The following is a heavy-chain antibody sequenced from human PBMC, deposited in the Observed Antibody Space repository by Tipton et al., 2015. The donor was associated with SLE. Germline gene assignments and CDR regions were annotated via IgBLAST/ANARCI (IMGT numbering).Heavy chain of an antibody. Sequence: TLSLTCTVSGGSISSSSYYWGWIRQPPGKGLEWIGSIYHSGSTYYNPSLKSRVTISVDRSKNQFSLKLSSVTAADTAVYYCARIPSLYSGTYYYYYGMDVWGQGTTVTVSS. V-gene: IGHV4-39*07. D-gene: IGHD1-26*01. CDR1: GGSISSSSYY. CDR3: ARIPSLYSGTYYYYYGMDV. J-gene: IGHJ6*02. CDR2: IYHSGST.